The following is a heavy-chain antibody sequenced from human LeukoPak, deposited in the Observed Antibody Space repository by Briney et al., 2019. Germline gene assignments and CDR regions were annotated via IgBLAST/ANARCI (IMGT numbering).Heavy chain of an antibody. CDR2: ISSSSSYI. CDR1: GFTFSSYS. J-gene: IGHJ4*02. D-gene: IGHD3-10*01. Sequence: GGSLRLSCAASGFTFSSYSMNWVRQAPGKGLEWVSSISSSSSYIYYADSVKGRFTISRDHAKNSFYLQMNSLRAEDTAVYYCARLLLYYFDYWGQGTLVTVSS. CDR3: ARLLLYYFDY. V-gene: IGHV3-21*01.